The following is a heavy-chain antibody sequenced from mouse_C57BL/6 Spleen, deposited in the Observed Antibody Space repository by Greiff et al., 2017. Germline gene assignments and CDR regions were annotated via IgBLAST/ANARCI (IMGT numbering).Heavy chain of an antibody. CDR1: GYTFTDYE. CDR3: TKGGYNGNLLWFAY. CDR2: IDPETGGT. D-gene: IGHD2-1*01. V-gene: IGHV1-15*01. Sequence: VQLQQSGAELVRPGASVTLSCKASGYTFTDYEMHWVKQTPVHGLEWIGAIDPETGGTAYNQKFKGKAILTADTSSSTAYMELRSLTSEDSAVDYGTKGGYNGNLLWFAYWGQGTLVTVSA. J-gene: IGHJ3*01.